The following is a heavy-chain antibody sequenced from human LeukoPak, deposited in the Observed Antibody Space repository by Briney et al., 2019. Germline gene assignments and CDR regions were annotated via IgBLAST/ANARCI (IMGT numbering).Heavy chain of an antibody. CDR2: INPNSGGT. CDR1: GYTFTGYY. V-gene: IGHV1-2*02. D-gene: IGHD6-19*01. J-gene: IGHJ6*02. CDR3: ARDEAGGWYYYYYYYGMDV. Sequence: ASVKVSREASGYTFTGYYMHWVRHAPGQGLEWMGWINPNSGGTNYAQKFQGRVTMTRDMSISTAYMELSRLRSDDTAVYYCARDEAGGWYYYYYYYGMDVWGQGTTVTVSS.